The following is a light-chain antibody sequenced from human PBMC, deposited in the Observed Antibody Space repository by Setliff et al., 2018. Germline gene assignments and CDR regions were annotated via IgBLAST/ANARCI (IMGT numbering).Light chain of an antibody. CDR2: EHN. J-gene: IGLJ2*01. CDR3: QSFDNTNVV. V-gene: IGLV6-57*01. Sequence: NFLLTQPHSVSESPGKTITISCTRSSGSIARDYVQWYQQRPGSSPATVITEHNRRPSGVPDRFSGSIDTSSNSASLTISGLKTGDEADYYCQSFDNTNVVFGGGTKVTVL. CDR1: SGSIARDY.